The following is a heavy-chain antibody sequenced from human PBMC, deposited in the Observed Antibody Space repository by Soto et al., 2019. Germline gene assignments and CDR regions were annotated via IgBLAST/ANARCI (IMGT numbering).Heavy chain of an antibody. CDR1: GFTFSSYA. CDR3: ARGEHIVVVTATKGGVWYFDL. V-gene: IGHV3-30-3*01. Sequence: QVQLVESGGGVVQPGRSLRLSCAASGFTFSSYAMHWVRQAPGKGLEWVAVISYDGSNKYYADSVKGRFTISRDNSKNTLYLQMNSLRAEDTAVYYCARGEHIVVVTATKGGVWYFDLWGRGTLVTVSS. D-gene: IGHD2-21*02. J-gene: IGHJ2*01. CDR2: ISYDGSNK.